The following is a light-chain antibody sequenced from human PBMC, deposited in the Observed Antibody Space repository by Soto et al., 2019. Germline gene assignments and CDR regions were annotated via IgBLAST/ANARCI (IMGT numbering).Light chain of an antibody. J-gene: IGLJ3*02. CDR1: TGAVTSGNY. Sequence: QAVVTQEPSLTVSPGGTVTLTCASSTGAVTSGNYPSWFQRKPGQAPRTLSYTTNDKHSWTPARFSGSLLGGRATLTLSVAQPEDEADYYCLLYYGGAPLVCGGGTKLTVL. CDR2: TTN. CDR3: LLYYGGAPLV. V-gene: IGLV7-43*01.